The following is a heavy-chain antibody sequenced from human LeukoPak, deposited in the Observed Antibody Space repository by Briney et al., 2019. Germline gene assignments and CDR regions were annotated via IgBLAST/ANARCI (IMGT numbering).Heavy chain of an antibody. J-gene: IGHJ3*02. V-gene: IGHV3-23*01. CDR1: GFSFSAYP. CDR2: ISASGDVT. D-gene: IGHD1-1*01. Sequence: PGGSLRLSCAASGFSFSAYPMGCVRQAPGKGLQWLSGISASGDVTFHADRVKGRFAISRDNSKNTLYLQMTGLRAGDTAEYYCAKSLFTSATGTGRAFHIWGQGTMVTVSS. CDR3: AKSLFTSATGTGRAFHI.